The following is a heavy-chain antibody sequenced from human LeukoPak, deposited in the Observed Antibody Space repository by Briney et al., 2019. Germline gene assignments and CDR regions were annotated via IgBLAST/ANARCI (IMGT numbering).Heavy chain of an antibody. CDR1: GGSIRGTSYY. CDR2: ISYTGST. Sequence: SETLSLTCTVSGGSIRGTSYYWGWIRQPPGKGLEWIGSISYTGSTYYNPSLKSRVTISVDTSRNQFSLKLSSVTAADTAVYYCARPGSGYYGSGSYSTKYYFDYWGQGTLVTVSS. CDR3: ARPGSGYYGSGSYSTKYYFDY. V-gene: IGHV4-39*07. D-gene: IGHD3-10*01. J-gene: IGHJ4*02.